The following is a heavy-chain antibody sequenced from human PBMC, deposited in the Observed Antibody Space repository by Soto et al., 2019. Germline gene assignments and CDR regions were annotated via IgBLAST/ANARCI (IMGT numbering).Heavy chain of an antibody. CDR2: FNPDNGNT. CDR3: ARYILSGGPRAIDALYV. Sequence: QVQLGQAGAEVRKPGDSGDISCRASGFSCSDNLINWVRQAPGHSLEWMGWFNPDNGNTRYSQTFQCRVTISRYSSASIAYVELSGITSEDTAVYYYARYILSGGPRAIDALYVLGQGTMVTVSS. CDR1: GFSCSDNL. J-gene: IGHJ3*01. D-gene: IGHD2-8*02. V-gene: IGHV1-3*01.